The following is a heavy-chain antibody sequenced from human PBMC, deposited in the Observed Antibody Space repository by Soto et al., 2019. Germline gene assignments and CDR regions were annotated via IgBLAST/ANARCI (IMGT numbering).Heavy chain of an antibody. D-gene: IGHD3-10*01. CDR1: GFTFSNYN. Sequence: GGSLRLSCVVSGFTFSNYNMNWVRQGPGKGLEWVSYISSGASTIYYADSVKGRFTISRDNAKNSLYLQMNSLRDEDTAVYYCARDPVGSGSYSQGYFFDYWGQGALVTVSS. CDR3: ARDPVGSGSYSQGYFFDY. V-gene: IGHV3-48*02. J-gene: IGHJ4*02. CDR2: ISSGASTI.